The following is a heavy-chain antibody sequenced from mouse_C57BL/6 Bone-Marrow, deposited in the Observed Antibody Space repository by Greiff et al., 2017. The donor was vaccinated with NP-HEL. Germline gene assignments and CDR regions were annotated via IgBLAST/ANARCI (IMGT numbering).Heavy chain of an antibody. CDR2: ISYDGSN. V-gene: IGHV3-6*01. CDR3: ARGGTVHFDY. CDR1: GYSITSGYY. Sequence: EVKLQESGPGLVKPSQSLSLTCSVTGYSITSGYYWNWIRQFPGNKLEWMGYISYDGSNNYNPSLKNRISITRDTSKNQFFLKLNSVTTEDTATYYCARGGTVHFDYWGQGTTLTVSS. J-gene: IGHJ2*01. D-gene: IGHD2-14*01.